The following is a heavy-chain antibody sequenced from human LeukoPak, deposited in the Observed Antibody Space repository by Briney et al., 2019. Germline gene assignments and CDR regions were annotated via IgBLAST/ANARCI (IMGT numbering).Heavy chain of an antibody. CDR1: GFTFSSYA. J-gene: IGHJ4*02. CDR2: ISGSGGST. D-gene: IGHD1-26*01. V-gene: IGHV3-23*01. CDR3: AKDPAGGSYPNYFDY. Sequence: PGGSLRLSCAASGFTFSSYAVSWVRQAPGKGLEWVSAISGSGGSTYYADSVKGRFTISRDNSKNTLYLQMNSLRAEDTAVYYYAKDPAGGSYPNYFDYWGQGTLVTVSS.